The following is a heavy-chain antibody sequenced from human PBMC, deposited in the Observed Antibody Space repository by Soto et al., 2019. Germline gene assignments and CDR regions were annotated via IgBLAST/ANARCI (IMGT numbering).Heavy chain of an antibody. V-gene: IGHV4-59*01. D-gene: IGHD5-18*01. CDR3: ARIVHGNTAMRSHYYFDY. CDR1: GGSISSYY. J-gene: IGHJ4*02. Sequence: SETLSLTCTVSGGSISSYYWSWIRQPPGKGLEWIGYIYYSGSTNYNPSLKSRVTISVDTSKNQFSLKLSSVTAADTAVYYCARIVHGNTAMRSHYYFDYWGQGTLVTVSS. CDR2: IYYSGST.